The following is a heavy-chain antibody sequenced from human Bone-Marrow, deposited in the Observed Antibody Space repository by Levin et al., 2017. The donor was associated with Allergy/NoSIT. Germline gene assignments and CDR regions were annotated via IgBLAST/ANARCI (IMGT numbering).Heavy chain of an antibody. J-gene: IGHJ4*02. CDR1: GFIFSSYA. CDR3: AKDGGVGDYAN. V-gene: IGHV3-23*01. CDR2: ISGSADST. D-gene: IGHD3-16*01. Sequence: GGSLRLSCTASGFIFSSYAMSWVRQAPGKGLEWVSAISGSADSTDYADSMQGRFTISRDNSKNTLYLQMNRLRVEDTAVYYCAKDGGVGDYANWGQGTLVTVSS.